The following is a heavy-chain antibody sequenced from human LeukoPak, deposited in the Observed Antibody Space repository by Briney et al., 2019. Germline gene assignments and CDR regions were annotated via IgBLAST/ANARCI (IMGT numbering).Heavy chain of an antibody. J-gene: IGHJ6*03. Sequence: GGSLRLSCAASGFTFSSYEMNWVRQAPGKGLEWVSYISSSGSTIYYADSVKGRFTISRDNAKNSLYLQMNSLRAEDTAIYYCAKHPGVYCVGGCMNRYMDVWGKGTTVTVSS. CDR2: ISSSGSTI. CDR1: GFTFSSYE. D-gene: IGHD2-21*02. V-gene: IGHV3-48*03. CDR3: AKHPGVYCVGGCMNRYMDV.